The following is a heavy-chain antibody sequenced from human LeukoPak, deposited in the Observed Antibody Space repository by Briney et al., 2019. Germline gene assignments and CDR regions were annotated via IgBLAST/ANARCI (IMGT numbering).Heavy chain of an antibody. CDR2: IYTSGST. V-gene: IGHV4-4*09. J-gene: IGHJ5*02. CDR1: GGSISSYY. Sequence: SETLSLTCTVSGGSISSYYWSWIRQPPGKGLEWIGYIYTSGSTNYNPSLKSRVTISVDTSKNQFSLKLSSVTAADTAVYYCAREIVVVPAATNWFDPWGQGTLVTVSS. D-gene: IGHD2-2*01. CDR3: AREIVVVPAATNWFDP.